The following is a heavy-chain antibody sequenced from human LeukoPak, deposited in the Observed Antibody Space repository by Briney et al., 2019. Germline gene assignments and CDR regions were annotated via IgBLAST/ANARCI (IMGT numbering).Heavy chain of an antibody. CDR2: TSYDGSHK. Sequence: PGGSLRLSCAASGFTFSNFAMHWVRQAPGQGLEWVAVTSYDGSHKYYADSVKGRFTISRDNSENTLYLQMDSLRAEDTAVFYCARSTAPYGSGSSVDYWGQGTPVTVSS. V-gene: IGHV3-30-3*01. J-gene: IGHJ4*02. D-gene: IGHD3-10*01. CDR3: ARSTAPYGSGSSVDY. CDR1: GFTFSNFA.